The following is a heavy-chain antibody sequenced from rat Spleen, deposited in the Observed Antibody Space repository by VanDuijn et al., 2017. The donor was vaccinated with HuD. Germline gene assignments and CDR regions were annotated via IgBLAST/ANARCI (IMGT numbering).Heavy chain of an antibody. D-gene: IGHD1-5*01. J-gene: IGHJ2*01. Sequence: EVQLVESGGGLVQPGRSLKLSCAASGFTFSDYGMAWVRQAPTKGLEWVATISYGDSSGHSSTYYRDAVKGRFTISRDNAKSTLRLQMDSLRSEDTATYYCERHQVVFSRYRYNSFDYWGQGVMVTVSS. V-gene: IGHV5-29*01. CDR2: ISYGDSSGHSST. CDR1: GFTFSDYG. CDR3: ERHQVVFSRYRYNSFDY.